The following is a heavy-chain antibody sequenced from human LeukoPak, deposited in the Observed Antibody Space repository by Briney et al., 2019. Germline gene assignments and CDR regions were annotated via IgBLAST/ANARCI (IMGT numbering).Heavy chain of an antibody. CDR1: GFTFSIYW. CDR3: AKENESPDL. V-gene: IGHV3-74*01. D-gene: IGHD3/OR15-3a*01. Sequence: GGSLRLSCAASGFTFSIYWMHWVRQTPGEGLVWVSNMNSDGSITNYADSVKGRFTISRDNAKNTLYLQMNSPGVEDTGIYYCAKENESPDLWGQGTLVTVSS. CDR2: MNSDGSIT. J-gene: IGHJ4*02.